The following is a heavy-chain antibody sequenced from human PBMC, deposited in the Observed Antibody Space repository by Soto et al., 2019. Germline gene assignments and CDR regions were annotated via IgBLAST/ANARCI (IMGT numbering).Heavy chain of an antibody. V-gene: IGHV4-59*01. CDR1: GGSISSYY. CDR2: IYYSGST. Sequence: KTSETLSLTCTVSGGSISSYYWSWIRQPRGKGLECIGYIYYSGSTNYNPSLKSRVTIAVDTSKNQFSLKLSSVTAADTAVYYCARSGSGWLRSDYWGQGTLVTVSS. D-gene: IGHD6-19*01. CDR3: ARSGSGWLRSDY. J-gene: IGHJ4*02.